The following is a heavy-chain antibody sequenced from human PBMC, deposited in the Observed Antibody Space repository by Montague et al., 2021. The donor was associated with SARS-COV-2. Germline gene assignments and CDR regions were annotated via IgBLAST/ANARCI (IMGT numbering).Heavy chain of an antibody. D-gene: IGHD3-16*01. Sequence: SETLSLTCAVSGGSISDYYWNWIRQPPGKGLEWIGDINYSGSTNYHPSLKSRVTMSVDTSKNQFSLNLSSVTAADTAMYYCARRGLEGYSTRLGAFDSWGQGTLVTVSS. CDR3: ARRGLEGYSTRLGAFDS. J-gene: IGHJ4*02. CDR1: GGSISDYY. V-gene: IGHV4-34*10. CDR2: INYSGST.